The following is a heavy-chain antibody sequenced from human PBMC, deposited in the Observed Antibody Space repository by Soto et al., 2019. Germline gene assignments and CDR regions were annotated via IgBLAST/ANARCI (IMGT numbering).Heavy chain of an antibody. CDR3: AGSSWFQYFQH. V-gene: IGHV4-4*02. Sequence: QVQLQESGPGLVKPSGTLSLTCAVSGGSISSSNWWSWVRQPPGKGLEWIGEIYHSGSTNYNPSRESRATISVDKSKNQFSLRLSSVTAADTAVYYCAGSSWFQYFQHWGQGTLVTVSS. J-gene: IGHJ1*01. D-gene: IGHD6-13*01. CDR1: GGSISSSNW. CDR2: IYHSGST.